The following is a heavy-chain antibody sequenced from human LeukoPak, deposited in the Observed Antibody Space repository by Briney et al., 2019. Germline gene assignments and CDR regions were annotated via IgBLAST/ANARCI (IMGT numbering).Heavy chain of an antibody. CDR2: ISGSSSHI. CDR3: ARDRGWGKGDSEWELPNHFDY. V-gene: IGHV3-21*01. D-gene: IGHD1-26*01. CDR1: GFTFSSYS. J-gene: IGHJ4*02. Sequence: GGSLRLSCAASGFTFSSYSMNWVRQAPGKGLEWVSSISGSSSHIYYADSVKGRFTISRDNAKNSLYLQMNSLRVEDTAVYYCARDRGWGKGDSEWELPNHFDYWGQGTLVTVSS.